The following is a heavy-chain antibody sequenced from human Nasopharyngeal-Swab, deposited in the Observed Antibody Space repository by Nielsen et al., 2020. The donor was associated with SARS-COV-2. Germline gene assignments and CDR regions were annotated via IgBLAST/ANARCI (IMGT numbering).Heavy chain of an antibody. CDR2: IDSDGSSA. V-gene: IGHV3-74*01. J-gene: IGHJ6*02. CDR1: GFTFSSYS. D-gene: IGHD3-3*01. CDR3: ARDGLDYDFWSAYFMDV. Sequence: GGSLRLSCAASGFTFSSYSMHWVRQVPGKGLLWVAHIDSDGSSATYADSVKGRFTISRDNAKNSFSLQMNSLRAEDTAVYYCARDGLDYDFWSAYFMDVWGQGTTVTVSS.